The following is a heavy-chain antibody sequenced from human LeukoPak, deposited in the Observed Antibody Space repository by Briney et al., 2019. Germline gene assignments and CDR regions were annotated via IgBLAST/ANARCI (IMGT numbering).Heavy chain of an antibody. CDR2: FDPEDGET. V-gene: IGHV1-24*01. CDR1: GYTLTELP. CDR3: ATATYYYDSSGYFY. D-gene: IGHD3-22*01. J-gene: IGHJ4*02. Sequence: ASVKVSCKVSGYTLTELPMHWVRQAPGKGLEWMGGFDPEDGETIYAQKFQGRVTMTEDTSTDTAYMELSSLRSEDTAVYYCATATYYYDSSGYFYWGQGTLVTVSS.